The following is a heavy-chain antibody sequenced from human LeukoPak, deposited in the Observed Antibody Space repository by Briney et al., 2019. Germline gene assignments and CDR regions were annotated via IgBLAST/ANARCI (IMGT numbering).Heavy chain of an antibody. Sequence: ASVKVSCKASGYAFGFYGISWVRQAPGQGLEWMGWISVNNDNTHYAQKLQGRVTMTTDTSTSTAYMELRSLRSDDTAVYYCARADLGALVQDYWGQGTLVTVSS. J-gene: IGHJ4*02. CDR3: ARADLGALVQDY. CDR2: ISVNNDNT. D-gene: IGHD6-13*01. CDR1: GYAFGFYG. V-gene: IGHV1-18*01.